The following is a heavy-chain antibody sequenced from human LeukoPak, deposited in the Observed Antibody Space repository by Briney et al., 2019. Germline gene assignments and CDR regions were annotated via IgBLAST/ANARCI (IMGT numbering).Heavy chain of an antibody. CDR3: AREGGKLGYCSSTSCPNWFDP. J-gene: IGHJ5*02. V-gene: IGHV1-69*01. CDR1: GGTFSSYA. Sequence: GSSVKVSCKASGGTFSSYAISWVRQAPGQGLEWMGGIIPIFGTANYAQKFQGRVTITADESTSTAYMELSSLRSEDTAVYYCAREGGKLGYCSSTSCPNWFDPWGQGTLVTVSS. CDR2: IIPIFGTA. D-gene: IGHD2-2*01.